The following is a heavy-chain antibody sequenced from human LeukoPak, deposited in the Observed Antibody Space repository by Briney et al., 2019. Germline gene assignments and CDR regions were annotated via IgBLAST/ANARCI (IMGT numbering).Heavy chain of an antibody. CDR2: IHYSGST. V-gene: IGHV4-59*01. CDR3: AGVYSGYYYYYMDV. J-gene: IGHJ6*03. Sequence: SETLSLTCTVSGGSISSYYWSWIRQPPGNGLEWIGYIHYSGSTNYNPSLKSRVTISVDTSKNQFSLKLSSVNAADTAVYYCAGVYSGYYYYYMDVWGKGTTVTVSS. D-gene: IGHD3-10*01. CDR1: GGSISSYY.